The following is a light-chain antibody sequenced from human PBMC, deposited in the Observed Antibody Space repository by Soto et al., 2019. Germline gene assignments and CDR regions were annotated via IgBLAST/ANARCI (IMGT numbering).Light chain of an antibody. CDR2: GAS. V-gene: IGKV3-15*01. Sequence: EIVMTQSPSTLSVSPGERATLSCRASQSVSSHLAWYQKKPGQAPRLLIYGASTRATGVPARFGGNGSGTEFTLTISSLQSEDFAVYYCQQRSNWPVITFGQGTRLEIK. CDR3: QQRSNWPVIT. CDR1: QSVSSH. J-gene: IGKJ5*01.